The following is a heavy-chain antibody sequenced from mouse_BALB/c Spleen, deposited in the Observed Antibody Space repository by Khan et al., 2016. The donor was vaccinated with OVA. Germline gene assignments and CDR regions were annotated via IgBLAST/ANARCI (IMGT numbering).Heavy chain of an antibody. V-gene: IGHV1S34*01. D-gene: IGHD1-1*01. CDR3: ARGDYYGSSSFAY. CDR1: GYSFTGYY. CDR2: ISCYNGAT. Sequence: LVKTGASVKISCKASGYSFTGYYMHWVKQSPGKSLEWIGYISCYNGATSYNKRFKGKATFTVDTSSSTADMQLNSLTSEDSAVYYCARGDYYGSSSFAYWGQGTLVTVSA. J-gene: IGHJ3*01.